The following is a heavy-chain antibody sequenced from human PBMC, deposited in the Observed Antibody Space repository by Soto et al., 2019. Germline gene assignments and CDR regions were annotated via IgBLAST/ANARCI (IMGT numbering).Heavy chain of an antibody. CDR3: AKGEQLWDPFDS. Sequence: EVQLLESGGGLVQPGGSLRLSCAASELAFSNYAMTWVRQAPGKGLEWVSVISGSGYSAYYGGAVKGRFTTSRDNSKSTLYLQMNRLRADDTAVYYCAKGEQLWDPFDSWGQGTLVTVSS. V-gene: IGHV3-23*01. CDR2: ISGSGYSA. D-gene: IGHD6-13*01. J-gene: IGHJ4*02. CDR1: ELAFSNYA.